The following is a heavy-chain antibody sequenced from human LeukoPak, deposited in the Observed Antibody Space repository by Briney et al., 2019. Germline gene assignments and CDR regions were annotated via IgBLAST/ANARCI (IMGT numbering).Heavy chain of an antibody. J-gene: IGHJ5*02. D-gene: IGHD3-3*01. Sequence: ASVKVSCKASGYTFTGYYMHWVRQAPGQGLEWMGWINPNSGGTNYAQKFQGRVTMTRDTSISTAYMELSRLRSDDTAVYYCARVPYYDFWSGYYTWGQGTLATVSS. CDR2: INPNSGGT. CDR1: GYTFTGYY. CDR3: ARVPYYDFWSGYYT. V-gene: IGHV1-2*02.